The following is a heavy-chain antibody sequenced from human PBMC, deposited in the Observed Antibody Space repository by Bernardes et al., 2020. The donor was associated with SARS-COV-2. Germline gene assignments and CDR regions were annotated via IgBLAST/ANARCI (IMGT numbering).Heavy chain of an antibody. CDR2: ISAIVAST. Sequence: GGSLRLSCVVSGSSFSQNATTWVRQVPGKGLEWVSAISAIVASTYYAESVKGRFTISRDNSRNTLYQEMRSLRADNTAVYYCSKKAKYSSSSMEVCGRETTVIVS. J-gene: IGHJ6*02. V-gene: IGHV3-23*01. D-gene: IGHD6-6*01. CDR1: GSSFSQNA. CDR3: SKKAKYSSSSMEV.